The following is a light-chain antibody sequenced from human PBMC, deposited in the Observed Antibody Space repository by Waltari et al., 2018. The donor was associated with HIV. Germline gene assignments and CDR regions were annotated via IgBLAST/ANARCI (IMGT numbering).Light chain of an antibody. CDR2: KDT. CDR3: VGWDSRLSGYV. V-gene: IGLV1-47*01. CDR1: SSNIETDN. Sequence: QSVLTQPPSASGTPGQRVTISCSGSSSNIETDNVYWYQQLTGAAPRLLIYKDTQRPSGVPDRFTGSKSGTSASLAISGLRSEDEADYYCVGWDSRLSGYVFGSGTKVTVL. J-gene: IGLJ1*01.